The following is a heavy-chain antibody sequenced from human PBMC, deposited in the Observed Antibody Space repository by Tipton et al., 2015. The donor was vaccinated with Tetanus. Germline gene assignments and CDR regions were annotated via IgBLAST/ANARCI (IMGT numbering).Heavy chain of an antibody. D-gene: IGHD2-2*01. Sequence: TLSLTCSLSGGSISNSEYYWAWIRQPPGKGLEWIGSVFDSGTSYYNPSLKSRVTTSVDTSKNHFSLRLSSVTAAETAVYYCAEGRRFCSSNSCHEYYFDSWGRGTLVTVSS. CDR2: VFDSGTS. CDR1: GGSISNSEYY. V-gene: IGHV4-39*02. J-gene: IGHJ4*02. CDR3: AEGRRFCSSNSCHEYYFDS.